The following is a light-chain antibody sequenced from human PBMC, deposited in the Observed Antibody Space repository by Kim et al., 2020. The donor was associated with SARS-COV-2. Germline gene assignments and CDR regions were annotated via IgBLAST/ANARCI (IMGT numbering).Light chain of an antibody. CDR2: DAS. CDR1: QSVSSH. Sequence: SPGERAPLPFRASQSVSSHLAWYQQNPGQAPRLLIYDASTRATGLPARFSGSGSGTEFTLTISRLQSEDFAVYYCQQYYGWPLTFGGGTKVDIK. CDR3: QQYYGWPLT. J-gene: IGKJ4*01. V-gene: IGKV3-15*01.